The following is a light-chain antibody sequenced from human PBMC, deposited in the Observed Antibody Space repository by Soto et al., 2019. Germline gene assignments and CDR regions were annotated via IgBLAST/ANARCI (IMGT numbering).Light chain of an antibody. CDR3: QQYNNCPPYT. CDR1: QSVSSN. V-gene: IGKV3-15*01. Sequence: EIVMTQSPATLSVSPGERATLSCRASQSVSSNLAWYQQKPGQAPRLLIYGASTRATGIPARFSGSGSGTEFTHTISSLQSEDFAVYYCQQYNNCPPYTFGQGTKLEIK. J-gene: IGKJ2*01. CDR2: GAS.